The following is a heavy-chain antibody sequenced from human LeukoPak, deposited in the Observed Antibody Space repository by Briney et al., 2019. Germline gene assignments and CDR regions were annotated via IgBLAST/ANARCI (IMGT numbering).Heavy chain of an antibody. CDR1: GGSISSSSYY. Sequence: SETLSLTCTVSGGSISSSSYYWGWIRQPPGKGLASIGSIYYSGSTYYNPSLKSRVTISVDTSKNQFSLKLSSVTAADTAVYYCARSSGWYDFDYWGQGTLVTVSS. D-gene: IGHD6-19*01. V-gene: IGHV4-39*01. J-gene: IGHJ4*02. CDR3: ARSSGWYDFDY. CDR2: IYYSGST.